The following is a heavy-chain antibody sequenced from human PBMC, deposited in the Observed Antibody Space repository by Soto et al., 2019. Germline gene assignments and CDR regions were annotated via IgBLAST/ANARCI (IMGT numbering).Heavy chain of an antibody. Sequence: GSLRLSCGASGFTFSSYWMQWVRQAPGKGLVWVSRINSDGSSTSYADSVKGRFTISIDNAKNTLYLQMNSLSADGTAVYYCARAGGPYCSSTSCCRPCDDWGQGTLVTVSA. CDR3: ARAGGPYCSSTSCCRPCDD. V-gene: IGHV3-74*01. D-gene: IGHD2-2*01. CDR1: GFTFSSYW. J-gene: IGHJ4*02. CDR2: INSDGSST.